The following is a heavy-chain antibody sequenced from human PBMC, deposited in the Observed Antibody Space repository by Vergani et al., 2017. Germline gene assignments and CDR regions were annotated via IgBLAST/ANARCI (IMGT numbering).Heavy chain of an antibody. CDR3: ARGNYYDSGTYVDP. CDR2: ISSSSSYI. J-gene: IGHJ5*02. Sequence: EVQLVESGGGLVKPGGSLRLSCAASGFTFSSYSMNWVRQAPGKGLEWVSSISSSSSYIYYAGSVKGRFTITRDNAKNSLYLQMNSMGAEDTAVYYCARGNYYDSGTYVDPWGQGTLVTVSS. D-gene: IGHD3-10*01. CDR1: GFTFSSYS. V-gene: IGHV3-21*01.